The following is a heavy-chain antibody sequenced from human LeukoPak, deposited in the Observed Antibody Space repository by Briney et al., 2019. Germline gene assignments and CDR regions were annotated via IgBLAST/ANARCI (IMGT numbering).Heavy chain of an antibody. V-gene: IGHV4-34*01. J-gene: IGHJ6*04. CDR2: ISHVGTT. Sequence: SETLSLTCTVHGGSFRGYFWSWIRQAPGKGLEWIGEISHVGTTNFNPSLQSRVTLSVDTSKRQFSLNLTSVTAADTAVYYCAGGLSGYCPTTTCSFWGEGTSVTVSS. CDR3: AGGLSGYCPTTTCSF. CDR1: GGSFRGYF. D-gene: IGHD2-2*01.